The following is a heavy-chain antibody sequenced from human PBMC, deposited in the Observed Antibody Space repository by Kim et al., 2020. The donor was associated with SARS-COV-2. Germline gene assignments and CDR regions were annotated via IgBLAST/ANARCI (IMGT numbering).Heavy chain of an antibody. CDR3: ARGVDSGDY. V-gene: IGHV3-66*02. D-gene: IGHD6-25*01. Sequence: GGSLRLSCAASGFIVSNNYMSWVRQAPGKGLEWVSVICSGGSTYYADSVKGRFTISRDNSKNTLYLQMNSLRAEDTAVYYCARGVDSGDYWGQGTLVTVSS. CDR1: GFIVSNNY. CDR2: ICSGGST. J-gene: IGHJ4*02.